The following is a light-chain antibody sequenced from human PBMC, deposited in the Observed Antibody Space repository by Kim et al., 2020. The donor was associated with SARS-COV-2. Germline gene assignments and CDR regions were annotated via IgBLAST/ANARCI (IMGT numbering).Light chain of an antibody. Sequence: LSPGGRATLSCRASQIVSSAYLAWYQQRPGQAPRLLIYGASSRATGIPDRFSGSGSGTDFTLTISRLEPEDFAVYYCQQYGASLYTFGQGTKLEI. CDR3: QQYGASLYT. CDR1: QIVSSAY. J-gene: IGKJ2*01. CDR2: GAS. V-gene: IGKV3-20*01.